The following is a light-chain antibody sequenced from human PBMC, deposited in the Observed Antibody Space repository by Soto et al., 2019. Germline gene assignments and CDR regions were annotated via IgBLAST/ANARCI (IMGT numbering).Light chain of an antibody. CDR2: AAS. CDR1: QGISSD. J-gene: IGKJ3*01. CDR3: QQLNSFPFT. V-gene: IGKV1-9*01. Sequence: DIQLTQSPSFLSASVGDRVTITCRASQGISSDSAWYQQKPGKAPKVLIYAASILQSEVPSRFCGSGSGTEFTLTISSLQPEDFATYYCQQLNSFPFTFGPGTTVDF.